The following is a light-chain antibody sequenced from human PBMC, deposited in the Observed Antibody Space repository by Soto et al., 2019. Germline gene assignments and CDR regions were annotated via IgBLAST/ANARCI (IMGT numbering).Light chain of an antibody. CDR2: DAS. CDR3: QQHNKWPTT. Sequence: EIVLTQSPATVSVSPGERATLSCRASQSVRNYLAWYQQKPGQAPRLLIFDASTRATGIAARFSGAGSGTEFTLTISSLQSEDFAVYICQQHNKWPTTFGGGTRVDMK. J-gene: IGKJ4*01. V-gene: IGKV3-15*01. CDR1: QSVRNY.